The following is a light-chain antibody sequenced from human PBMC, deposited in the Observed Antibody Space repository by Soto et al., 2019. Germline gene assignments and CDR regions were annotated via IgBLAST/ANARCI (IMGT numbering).Light chain of an antibody. CDR2: WAS. J-gene: IGKJ2*01. CDR1: QSVLHSPNKKNY. V-gene: IGKV4-1*01. CDR3: QQYYTTPPYT. Sequence: EIVMTQSPDSLAVSLGERATINCKSRQSVLHSPNKKNYLAWYQQKPGQPPKLLIYWASTRESGVPDRFSGSGSGTDFTLTISSLQAEDVAVYYCQQYYTTPPYTFGQGTKLEIK.